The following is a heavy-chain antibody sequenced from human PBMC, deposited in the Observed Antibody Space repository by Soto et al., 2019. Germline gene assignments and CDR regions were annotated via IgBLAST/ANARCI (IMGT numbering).Heavy chain of an antibody. CDR3: GRDGVGGTTLGWFDA. D-gene: IGHD2-2*01. J-gene: IGHJ5*02. Sequence: QVQLVQSGAEVKKPGASVKVSCKASGYTFIGYYIHWVRQAPGQGLEWMGRINPRSGDTTYAQKFQGRLTMTRDTSISTAYMELSSLRSDDTAVYYCGRDGVGGTTLGWFDAWGQGTLVTVSS. CDR2: INPRSGDT. CDR1: GYTFIGYY. V-gene: IGHV1-2*06.